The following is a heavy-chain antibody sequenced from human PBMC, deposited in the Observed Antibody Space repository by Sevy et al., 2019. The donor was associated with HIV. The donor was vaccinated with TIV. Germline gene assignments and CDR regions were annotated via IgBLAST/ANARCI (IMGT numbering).Heavy chain of an antibody. D-gene: IGHD3-10*01. V-gene: IGHV3-30-3*01. Sequence: GGYLRLSCAASGFTFSNYAIHWVRQGPGKGLEWVAVLSYDGSTKYSADSVKGRFTISRDNYKNTVYLQMNSLRPEDTAVYYCARDEGPMVRGGHYYGMDVWGQGTTVTVSS. CDR2: LSYDGSTK. CDR1: GFTFSNYA. J-gene: IGHJ6*02. CDR3: ARDEGPMVRGGHYYGMDV.